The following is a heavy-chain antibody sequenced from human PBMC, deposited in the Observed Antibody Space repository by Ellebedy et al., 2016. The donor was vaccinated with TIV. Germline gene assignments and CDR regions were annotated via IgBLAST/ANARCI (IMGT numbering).Heavy chain of an antibody. J-gene: IGHJ3*02. CDR2: IDWDDDT. V-gene: IGHV2-70*04. Sequence: SGPTLVKPTETLTLTCTLSGLPVRRDKMSVNWFRQPPGKALEWLARIDWDDDTFYKTSLKTRLTVSKDTSKNQVLLTMTVMEPVDTATYYCTLTSRDAFDIWGQGTMVLVSS. CDR3: TLTSRDAFDI. CDR1: GLPVRRDKMS.